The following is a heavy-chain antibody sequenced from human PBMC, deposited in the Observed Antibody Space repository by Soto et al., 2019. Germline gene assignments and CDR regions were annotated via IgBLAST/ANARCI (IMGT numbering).Heavy chain of an antibody. CDR2: VYHTGDT. V-gene: IGHV4-4*01. Sequence: WVLQSPGGGLEWIGNVYHTGDTNFNPSLQSRVTISVDKSNNQFSLRLNSLTAADTAVYFCAREIVTAGGNNYFDPWGPGTLVTVSS. CDR3: AREIVTAGGNNYFDP. D-gene: IGHD2-21*02. J-gene: IGHJ5*02.